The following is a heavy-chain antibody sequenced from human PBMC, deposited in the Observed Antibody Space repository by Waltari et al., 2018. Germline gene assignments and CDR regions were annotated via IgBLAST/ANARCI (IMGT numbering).Heavy chain of an antibody. Sequence: QVQLQESGPGLVKPSETLSLTCTVSGGSISSYYWSWIRQPPGKGLEWIGYIYYSGSTNYNPALKSRVTISVDTSKNQFSLKLSSVTAADTAVYYCARCAVPTSSSRGYYYYYMDVWGKGTTVTVSS. CDR2: IYYSGST. J-gene: IGHJ6*03. CDR3: ARCAVPTSSSRGYYYYYMDV. D-gene: IGHD6-13*01. V-gene: IGHV4-59*01. CDR1: GGSISSYY.